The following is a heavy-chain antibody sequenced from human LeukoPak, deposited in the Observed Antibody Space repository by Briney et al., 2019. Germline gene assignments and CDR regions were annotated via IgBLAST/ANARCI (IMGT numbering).Heavy chain of an antibody. D-gene: IGHD5-24*01. Sequence: HPGGSLRLSCAASGFTSSSYEMNWVRQAPGKGLEWVSYISSSGSTIYYADSVKGRFTISRDNAKNSLYLQMNSLRAQDTAVYYCARGMEMATMEYFDYWGQGTLVTVSS. V-gene: IGHV3-48*03. CDR3: ARGMEMATMEYFDY. CDR2: ISSSGSTI. CDR1: GFTSSSYE. J-gene: IGHJ4*02.